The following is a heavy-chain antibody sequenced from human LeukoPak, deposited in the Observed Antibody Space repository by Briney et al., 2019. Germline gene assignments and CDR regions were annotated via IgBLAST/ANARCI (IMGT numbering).Heavy chain of an antibody. J-gene: IGHJ6*02. CDR3: AREIYYDFWSGYPYYYYGMDV. CDR1: GYTFTSYY. CDR2: INPSGGST. Sequence: ASVKVSCKASGYTFTSYYMHWVRQAPGQGLEWMGIINPSGGSTSYAQKFQGRVTMTRDTSTSTVYMELSSLRSEDTAVYYCAREIYYDFWSGYPYYYYGMDVWGQGATVTVSS. D-gene: IGHD3-3*01. V-gene: IGHV1-46*01.